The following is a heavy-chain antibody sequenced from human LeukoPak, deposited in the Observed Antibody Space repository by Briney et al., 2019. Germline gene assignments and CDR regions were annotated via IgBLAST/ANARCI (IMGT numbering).Heavy chain of an antibody. CDR1: GGSISGYY. J-gene: IGHJ4*02. V-gene: IGHV4-59*08. CDR3: ARHVAPDMDYFDY. Sequence: SETLSLTCTVSGGSISGYYWTWIRQSPGKRPEWLAYVRYTGTPNYNPSLKSRVTISVDTSKNQFSLTLTSVTVADTAVYYCARHVAPDMDYFDYWGPGTLVTVSP. D-gene: IGHD2-15*01. CDR2: VRYTGTP.